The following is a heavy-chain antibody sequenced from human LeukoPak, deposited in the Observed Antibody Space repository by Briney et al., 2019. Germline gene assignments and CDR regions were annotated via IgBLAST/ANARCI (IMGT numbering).Heavy chain of an antibody. CDR1: GFTFSSYA. V-gene: IGHV3-30*04. CDR2: ISYDGSNK. CDR3: AKDAGGAPRWTAYYFDY. D-gene: IGHD3/OR15-3a*01. J-gene: IGHJ4*02. Sequence: GGSLRLSCAASGFTFSSYAMHWVRQAPGKGLEWVAVISYDGSNKYYADSVKGRFTISRDNSKNTLYLQVNSLSPEDTAVYYCAKDAGGAPRWTAYYFDYWGQGSLVTVSS.